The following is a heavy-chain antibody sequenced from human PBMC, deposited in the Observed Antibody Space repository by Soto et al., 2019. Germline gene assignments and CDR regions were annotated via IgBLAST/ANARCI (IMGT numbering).Heavy chain of an antibody. Sequence: QVPLVQSGAEVTKHGASVKVSCKASGHTFTSYGITWVRQAPGQGLEWMGWISAHNGNTDYAQKLQGRVIVTRDTSTSTAYMELRGLRSDDTAVYYCARGRYGDYWGQGALVTVSS. CDR3: ARGRYGDY. J-gene: IGHJ4*02. V-gene: IGHV1-18*01. CDR2: ISAHNGNT. D-gene: IGHD1-1*01. CDR1: GHTFTSYG.